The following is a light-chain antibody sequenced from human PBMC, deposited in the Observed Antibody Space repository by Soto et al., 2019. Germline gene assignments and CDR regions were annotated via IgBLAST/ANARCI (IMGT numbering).Light chain of an antibody. CDR3: LLSYSGARV. Sequence: QAVVTQEPSLTVSPGGTVTLTFGSSTGAVTTGHYPYWFQQKPGQAPRTLIYDTSNTHSWTPARFSGSLLGGKAALTLSGAQPEDEDDYYCLLSYSGARVFGGGTKVTVL. CDR1: TGAVTTGHY. V-gene: IGLV7-46*01. CDR2: DTS. J-gene: IGLJ2*01.